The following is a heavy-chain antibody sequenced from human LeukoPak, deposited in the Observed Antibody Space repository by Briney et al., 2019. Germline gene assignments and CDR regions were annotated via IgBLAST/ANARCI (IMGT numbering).Heavy chain of an antibody. J-gene: IGHJ6*03. V-gene: IGHV1-69*05. CDR1: GGTFSSYA. D-gene: IGHD5-12*01. CDR2: IIPIFGTA. CDR3: ARGGTSVATTRGYYYMDV. Sequence: SVKVSCKASGGTFSSYAISWVRQAPGQGLEWMGGIIPIFGTANYAQKFQGRVTITTDESTSTAYMELSSLRSEDTAVYYCARGGTSVATTRGYYYMDVWGKGTTVTVSS.